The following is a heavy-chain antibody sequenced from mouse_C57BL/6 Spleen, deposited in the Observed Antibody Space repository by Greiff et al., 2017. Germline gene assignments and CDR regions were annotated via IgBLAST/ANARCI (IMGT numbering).Heavy chain of an antibody. CDR3: AREGVTTKNFDY. Sequence: SGPVLVKPGASVKMSCKASGYTFTDYYMNWVKQSHGKSLEWIGVINPYNGGTSYNQKFKGKATLTVDKSSSTAYMELNSLTSEDSAVYYCAREGVTTKNFDYWGQGTTLTVSS. V-gene: IGHV1-19*01. CDR2: INPYNGGT. J-gene: IGHJ2*01. CDR1: GYTFTDYY. D-gene: IGHD1-1*01.